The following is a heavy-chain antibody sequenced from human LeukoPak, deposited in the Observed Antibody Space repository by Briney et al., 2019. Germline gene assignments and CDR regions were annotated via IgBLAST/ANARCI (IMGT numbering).Heavy chain of an antibody. D-gene: IGHD3-10*01. CDR1: GHYMNSDY. CDR2: IYYTGNT. Sequence: SETLSLTCTVSGHYMNSDYWSWIRQPPGKGLEWIGYIYYTGNTNYNPSLKSRATISVDTSKNQFSLKLSSVTAADTAVYYCARRSEWFGESVFDYWGQGTLVTVSS. CDR3: ARRSEWFGESVFDY. J-gene: IGHJ4*02. V-gene: IGHV4-59*08.